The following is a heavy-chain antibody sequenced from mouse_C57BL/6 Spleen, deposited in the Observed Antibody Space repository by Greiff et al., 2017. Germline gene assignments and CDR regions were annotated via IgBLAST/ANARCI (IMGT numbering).Heavy chain of an antibody. CDR2: ISGGGGNT. V-gene: IGHV5-9*01. D-gene: IGHD2-1*01. CDR3: ARQGNYIGYVDD. CDR1: GFTFSSYT. Sequence: DVKLVESGGGLVKPGGSLKLSCAASGFTFSSYTMSWVRQTPEKRLEWVATISGGGGNTYYPDSVKGRFTISRDNAKNTLYLQMSSLRSEDTALYYCARQGNYIGYVDDWGQGTTLTVSS. J-gene: IGHJ2*01.